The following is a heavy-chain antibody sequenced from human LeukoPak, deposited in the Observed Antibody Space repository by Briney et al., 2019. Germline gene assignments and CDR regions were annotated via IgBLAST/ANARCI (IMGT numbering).Heavy chain of an antibody. CDR1: GFTFSSYR. D-gene: IGHD3-22*01. V-gene: IGHV3-7*03. CDR3: AKLLYYYDSSQPY. Sequence: PGGSLRLSCAASGFTFSSYRMSWVRQAPGKGLEWVANIKQDGSEKHYVDSVKGRFTISRDNAKNSLYLQMNSLRAEDTAVYYCAKLLYYYDSSQPYWGQGTLVTVSS. CDR2: IKQDGSEK. J-gene: IGHJ4*02.